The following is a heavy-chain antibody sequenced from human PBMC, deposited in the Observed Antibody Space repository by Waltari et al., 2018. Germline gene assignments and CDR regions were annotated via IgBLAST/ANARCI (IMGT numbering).Heavy chain of an antibody. Sequence: QVQLVQSGAEVKKPGASVKVSCKTSGDTFRSYSMHWVRQVPGQRLEWMGWINSDSGNREHSKNFQARFSITTDTSASTVFMELSSLTSEDTAVYYCAREAIGAVPLAHDAFDLWGQGTLVTVSS. J-gene: IGHJ3*01. CDR3: AREAIGAVPLAHDAFDL. V-gene: IGHV1-3*01. CDR2: INSDSGNR. D-gene: IGHD3-16*01. CDR1: GDTFRSYS.